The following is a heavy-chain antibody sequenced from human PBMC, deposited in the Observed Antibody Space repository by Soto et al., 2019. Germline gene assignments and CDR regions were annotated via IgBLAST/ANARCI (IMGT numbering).Heavy chain of an antibody. D-gene: IGHD2-21*02. V-gene: IGHV4-59*01. Sequence: QVRLQESGPGLVKPSETLSLTCTVSGGSISSYYWSWIRQPPGKVLEWIGYMYNTGSTIYNPSLKSRVPISVDTSKNQFSLKLNSVTAADTAVYYCARDLWGYCGADCYPLDVWGQGTTVTVSS. CDR2: MYNTGST. CDR1: GGSISSYY. J-gene: IGHJ6*02. CDR3: ARDLWGYCGADCYPLDV.